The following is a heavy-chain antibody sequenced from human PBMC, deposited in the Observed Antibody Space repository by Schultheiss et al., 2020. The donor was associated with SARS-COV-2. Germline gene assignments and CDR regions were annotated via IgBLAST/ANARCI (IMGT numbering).Heavy chain of an antibody. D-gene: IGHD2-15*01. CDR1: GFTFSSYA. J-gene: IGHJ4*02. Sequence: GGSLRLSCAASGFTFSSYAMHWVRQAPGKGLEWVSSISSSSSYIYYADSVKGRFTISRDNAKNSLYLQMDSLRAEDTALYYCARGGDCSGATCFDFWGQGTLVTVSS. V-gene: IGHV3-21*04. CDR2: ISSSSSYI. CDR3: ARGGDCSGATCFDF.